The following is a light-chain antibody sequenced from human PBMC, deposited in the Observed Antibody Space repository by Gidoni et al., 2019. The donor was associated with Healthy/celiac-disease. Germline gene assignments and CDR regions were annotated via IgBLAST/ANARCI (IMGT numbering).Light chain of an antibody. CDR3: QQYYSTPPT. CDR2: WAF. V-gene: IGKV4-1*01. Sequence: DIVMTQSPDSLAVSLGERATINCKSSQSVLYSSNNKNYLAWYQQKPGQPPKLLIYWAFTRESGVPDRFSGSGSGTDFTLTISSLQAEDVAVYYCQQYYSTPPTFXXXTKVEIK. J-gene: IGKJ1*01. CDR1: QSVLYSSNNKNY.